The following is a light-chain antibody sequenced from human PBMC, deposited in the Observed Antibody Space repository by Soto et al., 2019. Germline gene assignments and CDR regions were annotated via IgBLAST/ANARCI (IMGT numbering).Light chain of an antibody. CDR3: ATWDDSLNGVV. J-gene: IGLJ3*02. V-gene: IGLV1-44*01. CDR1: GSTIARNS. Sequence: QSVLTQPPSASGTPGQGVTISCSGSGSTIARNSVNWYQQLPGTAPKLLMYNNNQRPSGVPDRFSGSKSGTSASLAISGLQSDDEADYHCATWDDSLNGVVFGGGTKLTVL. CDR2: NNN.